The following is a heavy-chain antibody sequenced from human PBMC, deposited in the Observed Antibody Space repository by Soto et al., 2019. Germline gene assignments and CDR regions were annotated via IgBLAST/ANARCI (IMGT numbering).Heavy chain of an antibody. CDR1: GFTFSDYY. Sequence: PGGSLRLSCAASGFTFSDYYMSWIRQAPGKGLEWVSYISSSGSTIYYADSVKGRFTISRDNAKNSLYLQMDSLRAGDTAVYYCASNKAVAAFDIWGQGTMVTVSS. D-gene: IGHD2-15*01. V-gene: IGHV3-11*01. CDR3: ASNKAVAAFDI. CDR2: ISSSGSTI. J-gene: IGHJ3*02.